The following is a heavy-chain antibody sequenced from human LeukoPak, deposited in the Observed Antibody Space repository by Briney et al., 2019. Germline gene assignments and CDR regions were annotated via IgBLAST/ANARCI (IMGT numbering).Heavy chain of an antibody. D-gene: IGHD3-10*01. Sequence: GGSLRLSCAASGFTFSDYYMSWIRQAPGKGLEWVSYISSSSSYTNYADSVKGRFTISRDNARNSLYLQMNSLRAEDTAVYYCARVWLGSFDYWGQGTLVTVSS. CDR1: GFTFSDYY. J-gene: IGHJ4*02. CDR3: ARVWLGSFDY. V-gene: IGHV3-11*06. CDR2: ISSSSSYT.